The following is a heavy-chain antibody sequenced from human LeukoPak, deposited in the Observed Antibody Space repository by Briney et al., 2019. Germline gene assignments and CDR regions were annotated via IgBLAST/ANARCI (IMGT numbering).Heavy chain of an antibody. CDR2: ISDDSGST. V-gene: IGHV3-23*01. J-gene: IGHJ4*02. Sequence: GGSLGLSCAASELMFSSYAMSWVRQAPGKGLEWVSGISDDSGSTYYADSVKGRFTISRDNSKNTLYLQMNSLRAEDTAVYYCARDYTIFGVVTYYFDYWGQGTLVTVSS. D-gene: IGHD3-3*01. CDR1: ELMFSSYA. CDR3: ARDYTIFGVVTYYFDY.